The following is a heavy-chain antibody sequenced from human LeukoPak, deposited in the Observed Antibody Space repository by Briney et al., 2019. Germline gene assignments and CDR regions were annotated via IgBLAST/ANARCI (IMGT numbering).Heavy chain of an antibody. Sequence: GGSLRLSCAASGFTFSSYEMNWVRQAPGKGLEWVSYISSSGSTIYYADSVKGRFTISRDNAKNSLYLQMNSLRAEDTAVYYCARLIAVAGNKNFDYWGQGTLVTVSS. CDR1: GFTFSSYE. J-gene: IGHJ4*02. V-gene: IGHV3-48*03. CDR2: ISSSGSTI. D-gene: IGHD6-19*01. CDR3: ARLIAVAGNKNFDY.